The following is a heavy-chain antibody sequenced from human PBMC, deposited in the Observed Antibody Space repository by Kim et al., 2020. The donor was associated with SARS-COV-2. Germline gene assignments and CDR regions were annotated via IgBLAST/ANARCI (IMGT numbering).Heavy chain of an antibody. V-gene: IGHV3-23*03. CDR3: AKGSYYYGSGSYYHHSPYFDY. Sequence: GGSLRLSCAASGFTFSSYAMSWVRQAPGKGLEWVSVIYSGGSSTYYADSVKGRFTISRDNSKNTLYLQMNSLRAEDTAVYYCAKGSYYYGSGSYYHHSPYFDYWGQGTLVTVSS. CDR1: GFTFSSYA. D-gene: IGHD3-10*01. J-gene: IGHJ4*02. CDR2: IYSGGSST.